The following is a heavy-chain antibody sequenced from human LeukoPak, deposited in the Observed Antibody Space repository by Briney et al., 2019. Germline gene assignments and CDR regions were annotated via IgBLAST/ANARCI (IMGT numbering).Heavy chain of an antibody. CDR1: GFTFSRSD. CDR3: ATDDGSSWYGTFDF. V-gene: IGHV3-48*03. CDR2: ISSSGDTT. J-gene: IGHJ4*02. D-gene: IGHD6-13*01. Sequence: QAGGSLRLSCAASGFTFSRSDMNWVRQAPGKGLEWVSYISSSGDTTYYADSVKGRFTISRDNGENSLFLQMNSLRAEDTAIYYCATDDGSSWYGTFDFWGQGTPVTVSS.